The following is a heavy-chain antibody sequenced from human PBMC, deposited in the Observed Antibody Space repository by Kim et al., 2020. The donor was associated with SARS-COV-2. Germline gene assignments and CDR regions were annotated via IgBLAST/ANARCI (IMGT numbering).Heavy chain of an antibody. CDR3: ARDSMITLGGGIDY. D-gene: IGHD3-16*01. V-gene: IGHV4-30-4*01. CDR2: ISYSGST. Sequence: SETLSLTCTVSGDSISSGDYYWSWIRQPPGLGLEWIGYISYSGSTYYNPSLKSRVTVSIDTSKDQFSLRLTSVTAADTATYYCARDSMITLGGGIDYWGQGVLVTVSS. J-gene: IGHJ4*02. CDR1: GDSISSGDYY.